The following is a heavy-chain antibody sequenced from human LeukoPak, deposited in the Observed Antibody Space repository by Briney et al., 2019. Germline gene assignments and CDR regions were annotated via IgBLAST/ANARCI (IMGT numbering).Heavy chain of an antibody. CDR1: GFTFSDYY. Sequence: GGSLRLSCAASGFTFSDYYMSWIRQAPGKGLEWVSYISSSGSTIYYADSVKGRFTISRDNAKNSLYLQMNSLRAEDTAVYYCATGITDLYYYYYMDVWGKGTTVTVSS. J-gene: IGHJ6*03. D-gene: IGHD3-16*01. CDR3: ATGITDLYYYYYMDV. CDR2: ISSSGSTI. V-gene: IGHV3-11*04.